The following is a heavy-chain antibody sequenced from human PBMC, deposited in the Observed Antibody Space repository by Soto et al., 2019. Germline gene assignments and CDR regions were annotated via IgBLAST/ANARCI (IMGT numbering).Heavy chain of an antibody. V-gene: IGHV6-1*01. D-gene: IGHD3-16*02. CDR2: TYYRSKWYN. CDR3: ARGAALYDYVGGSYRYTNWFDP. J-gene: IGHJ5*02. CDR1: GDSVSSNSAT. Sequence: SQTLSLTCAISGDSVSSNSATWNWIRQSPSRGLEWLGRTYYRSKWYNDYAVSVKSRITINPDTSKNQFSLQLNSVTPEDTAVYYCARGAALYDYVGGSYRYTNWFDPWGQGTLVTVSS.